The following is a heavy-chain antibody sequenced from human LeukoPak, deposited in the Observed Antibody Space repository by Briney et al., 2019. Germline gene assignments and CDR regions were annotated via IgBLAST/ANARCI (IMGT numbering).Heavy chain of an antibody. V-gene: IGHV4-59*08. CDR1: GGSFSGYY. J-gene: IGHJ4*02. CDR3: AGIKEAGYYFDY. CDR2: IYYSGST. D-gene: IGHD2-15*01. Sequence: SETLSLTCAVYGGSFSGYYWSWIRQPPGKGLEWIGYIYYSGSTNYNPSLKSRVTISVDTSKNQFSLKLSSVTAADTAVYYCAGIKEAGYYFDYWGQGTLVTVSS.